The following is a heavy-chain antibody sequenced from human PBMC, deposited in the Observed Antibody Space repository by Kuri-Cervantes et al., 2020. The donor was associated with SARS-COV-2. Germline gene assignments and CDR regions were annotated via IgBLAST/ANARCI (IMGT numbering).Heavy chain of an antibody. Sequence: LSLTCAASGFTFSSYSMNWVRQAPGKGLEWVSSISSSSSYIYYADSVKGRFTISRDNAKNSLYLQMNSLRAKDTAAYYCARDLRSGRNYFDYWGQGTLVTVSS. D-gene: IGHD3-3*01. CDR3: ARDLRSGRNYFDY. CDR1: GFTFSSYS. CDR2: ISSSSSYI. J-gene: IGHJ4*02. V-gene: IGHV3-21*01.